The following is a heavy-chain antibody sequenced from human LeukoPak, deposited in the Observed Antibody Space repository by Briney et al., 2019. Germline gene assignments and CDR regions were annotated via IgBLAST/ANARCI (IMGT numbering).Heavy chain of an antibody. CDR2: INHSGST. V-gene: IGHV4-34*01. D-gene: IGHD5-18*01. J-gene: IGHJ4*02. CDR1: GGSISSYY. CDR3: ARLGGDSYGTFDY. Sequence: SETLSLTCTVSGGSISSYYWSWIRQPPGKGLEWIGEINHSGSTNYNPSLKSRVTISVDTSKNQFSLKLSSVTAADTAVYYCARLGGDSYGTFDYWGQGTLVTVSS.